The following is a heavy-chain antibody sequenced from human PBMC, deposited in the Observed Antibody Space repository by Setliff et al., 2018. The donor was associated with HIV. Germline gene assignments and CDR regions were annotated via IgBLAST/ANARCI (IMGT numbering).Heavy chain of an antibody. J-gene: IGHJ3*02. V-gene: IGHV4-39*01. D-gene: IGHD2-15*01. CDR1: GGSVSTSSYS. Sequence: PSETLSLTCTVSGGSVSTSSYSWGWIRQPPEKGLEWIGTIYHTGKTYYNSSLNSRVTIAVDTSKDQFSLNLSTVTAADAAVYYCGGVAGYCAPSRCYGYNAFEIWGPGTMVTVSS. CDR2: IYHTGKT. CDR3: GGVAGYCAPSRCYGYNAFEI.